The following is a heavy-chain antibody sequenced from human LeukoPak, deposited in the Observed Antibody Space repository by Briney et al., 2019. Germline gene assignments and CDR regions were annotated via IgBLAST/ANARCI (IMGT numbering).Heavy chain of an antibody. V-gene: IGHV1-18*01. D-gene: IGHD3-9*01. J-gene: IGHJ6*02. Sequence: GASVKVSCKASGYPFTSYGITWVRQAPGQGLEWMGWISAYNGNTKYAQKLQGRVTMTTDTSTSTAYMELRSLRSDDTAVYYCARGFYDILTETYYFYGMDGWGQGTTVTVSS. CDR3: ARGFYDILTETYYFYGMDG. CDR1: GYPFTSYG. CDR2: ISAYNGNT.